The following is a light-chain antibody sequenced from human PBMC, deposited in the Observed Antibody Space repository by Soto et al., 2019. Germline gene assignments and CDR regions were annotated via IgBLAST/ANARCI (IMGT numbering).Light chain of an antibody. CDR3: QLYFSPDRYT. Sequence: DIQLTQSPSLLSASVGDRVTITCRASHDISTYLAWYQQKPGKAPKLMIYEASTLQSGVPSRFSGSGSGTEFTLTISGLLPEDFATYHCQLYFSPDRYTFGPGTKVQIK. CDR1: HDISTY. J-gene: IGKJ2*01. CDR2: EAS. V-gene: IGKV1-9*01.